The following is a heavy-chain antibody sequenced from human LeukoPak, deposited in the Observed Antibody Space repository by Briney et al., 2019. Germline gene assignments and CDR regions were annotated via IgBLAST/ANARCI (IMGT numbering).Heavy chain of an antibody. CDR3: VRAYSRGYSDDFDY. V-gene: IGHV3-11*01. CDR1: GFTFSDYY. J-gene: IGHJ4*02. Sequence: GGSLRLSCAASGFTFSDYYMSWMRQALGRGLEWVSYIDGSGSSIYYADSAKGRFTVSRDNAENSLYLQMNSLRGEDTAVYYCVRAYSRGYSDDFDYWGQGTLVTVSS. D-gene: IGHD3-22*01. CDR2: IDGSGSSI.